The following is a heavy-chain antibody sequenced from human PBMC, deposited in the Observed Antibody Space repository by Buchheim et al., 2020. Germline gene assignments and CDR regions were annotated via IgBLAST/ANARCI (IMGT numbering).Heavy chain of an antibody. J-gene: IGHJ6*02. CDR1: GFTFSSYE. V-gene: IGHV3-48*03. CDR2: ISSSGSTI. CDR3: ASGYDSSGYYWYYYGMDV. D-gene: IGHD3-22*01. Sequence: EVQLVESGGGLVQPGGSLRLSCAASGFTFSSYEMNWVRQAPGKGLEWVSYISSSGSTIYYADSVKGRFTISRDNAKNSPYLQMNSLRAEDTAVYYCASGYDSSGYYWYYYGMDVWGQGTT.